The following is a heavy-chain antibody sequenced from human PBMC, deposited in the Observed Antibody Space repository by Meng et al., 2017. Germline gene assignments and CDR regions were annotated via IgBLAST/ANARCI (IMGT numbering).Heavy chain of an antibody. V-gene: IGHV1-2*06. J-gene: IGHJ5*02. CDR2: INPNSGGT. CDR3: ARDRGSGWSKGA. CDR1: GYTFTGYY. D-gene: IGHD6-19*01. Sequence: QVQLVQSGAEAKKPGASVKVSCKASGYTFTGYYMHWVRQAPGQGLEWMGRINPNSGGTDYAQKFQGRVTVTRDTSITTAYMELSRLRSDDTAVYYCARDRGSGWSKGAWGQGTLVTVSS.